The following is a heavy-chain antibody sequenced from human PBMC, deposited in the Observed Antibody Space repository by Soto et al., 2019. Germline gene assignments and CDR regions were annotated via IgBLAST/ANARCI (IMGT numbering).Heavy chain of an antibody. CDR2: IIPMLGTP. J-gene: IGHJ6*02. V-gene: IGHV1-69*01. D-gene: IGHD3-3*01. CDR1: GSSFSDYA. CDR3: ARDPQKYYDLGVDV. Sequence: QVQLVQSGAELKKPGSSVRVSCKASGSSFSDYAISWVRQAPGQGLEWVGGIIPMLGTPNYAPELQGRVTITADASTSTVYMELSSLRSEDTAVYYCARDPQKYYDLGVDVWGQGTTVIVSS.